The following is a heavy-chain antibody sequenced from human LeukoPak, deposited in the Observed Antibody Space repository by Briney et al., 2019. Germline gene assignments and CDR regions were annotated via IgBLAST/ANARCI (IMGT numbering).Heavy chain of an antibody. CDR2: VTYDGNNQ. D-gene: IGHD6-19*01. V-gene: IGHV3-30-3*01. CDR1: GITFSSYT. J-gene: IGHJ4*02. Sequence: GGSLRLSCAASGITFSSYTMTWVRQAPGKGLEWVAVVTYDGNNQYYADSVKGRFTVSRDNSRNTVNLQMNSLRGEDTAVYYCARAPVRGAVAGVDYWGQGTLVTVSS. CDR3: ARAPVRGAVAGVDY.